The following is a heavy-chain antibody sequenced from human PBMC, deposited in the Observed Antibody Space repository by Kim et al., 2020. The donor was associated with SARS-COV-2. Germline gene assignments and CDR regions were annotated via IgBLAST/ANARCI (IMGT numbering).Heavy chain of an antibody. CDR1: GFTFSTYA. J-gene: IGHJ4*02. V-gene: IGHV3-23*01. D-gene: IGHD7-27*01. CDR3: ATEASTRLTVHDY. Sequence: GGSLRLSCAASGFTFSTYAMSWVRQAPGKGLEWVSTISSRGTATYYADSAKGRFTISKDNSKNTVYLQINSLSAEDTAVYYCATEASTRLTVHDYWGQGTLLTVSS. CDR2: ISSRGTAT.